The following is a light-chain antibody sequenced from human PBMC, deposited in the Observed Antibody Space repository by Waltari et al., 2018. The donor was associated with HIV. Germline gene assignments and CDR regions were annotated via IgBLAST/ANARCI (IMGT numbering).Light chain of an antibody. CDR1: SSNLGADYD. J-gene: IGLJ3*02. Sequence: QSVLTQPPSVSAAPGQRVTISCTGNSSNLGADYDVHWYQQRPGIAPQLLIQGDNNRPSGVPDRFSVSKSDSSASLAIAGVHTEDEADYFCQSYDRSLSGLVFGGGTTLTVL. CDR2: GDN. CDR3: QSYDRSLSGLV. V-gene: IGLV1-40*01.